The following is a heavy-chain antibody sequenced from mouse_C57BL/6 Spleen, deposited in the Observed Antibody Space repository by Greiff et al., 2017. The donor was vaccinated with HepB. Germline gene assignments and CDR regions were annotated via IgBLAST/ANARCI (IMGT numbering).Heavy chain of an antibody. J-gene: IGHJ2*01. Sequence: VQLQQPGAELVKPGASVKLSCKASGYTFTSYWMHWVKQRPGQGLEWIGMIHPNSGSTNYNEKFKSKATLTVDKSSSTAYMQLSSLTSEDSAVYYCARRPLYDGYGLDYWGQGTTLTVSS. D-gene: IGHD2-3*01. CDR3: ARRPLYDGYGLDY. CDR1: GYTFTSYW. CDR2: IHPNSGST. V-gene: IGHV1-64*01.